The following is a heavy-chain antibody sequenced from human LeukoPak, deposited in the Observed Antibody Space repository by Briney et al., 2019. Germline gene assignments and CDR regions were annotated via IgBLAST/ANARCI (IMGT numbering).Heavy chain of an antibody. V-gene: IGHV1-18*01. CDR3: ARVCRNYYDSSGYYYSDY. Sequence: ASVKVSCKASGYTFTSYGISWVRQAPGQGLEWMGWISAYNGNTNYAQKLQGRVTMTTDTSTSTAYMELRSLRSDDTAVYYCARVCRNYYDSSGYYYSDYWGHGTLVTVSS. CDR2: ISAYNGNT. J-gene: IGHJ4*01. D-gene: IGHD3-22*01. CDR1: GYTFTSYG.